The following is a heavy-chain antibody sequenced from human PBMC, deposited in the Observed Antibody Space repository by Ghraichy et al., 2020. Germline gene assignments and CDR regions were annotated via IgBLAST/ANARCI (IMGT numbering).Heavy chain of an antibody. Sequence: SQTLSLTCTVSGGSISSSSYYWGWIRQPPGKGLEWIGSIYYSGSTYYNPSLKSRVTISVDTSKNQFSLKLSSVTAADTAVYYCARRLSNLRNWFDPWGQGTLVTVSS. V-gene: IGHV4-39*01. J-gene: IGHJ5*02. CDR1: GGSISSSSYY. CDR2: IYYSGST. D-gene: IGHD4-11*01. CDR3: ARRLSNLRNWFDP.